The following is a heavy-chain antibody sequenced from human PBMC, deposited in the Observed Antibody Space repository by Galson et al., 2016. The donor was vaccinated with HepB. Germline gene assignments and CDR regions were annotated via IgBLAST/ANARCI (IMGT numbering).Heavy chain of an antibody. CDR3: VHSQRAGTLSLFDS. CDR2: IYWNDDT. D-gene: IGHD3-10*01. V-gene: IGHV2-5*01. J-gene: IGHJ4*02. Sequence: PALVKPTQTLTLTCTFSGFSLNTGPVTVGWVRQPPGKALEWLALIYWNDDTRYSPSLKSRLTITNDTSRNQVVLTMSNLDPVDTATYYCVHSQRAGTLSLFDSWGQGALVTVSS. CDR1: GFSLNTGPVT.